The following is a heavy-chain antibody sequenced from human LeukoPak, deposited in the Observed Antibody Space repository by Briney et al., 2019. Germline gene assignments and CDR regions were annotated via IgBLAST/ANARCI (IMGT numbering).Heavy chain of an antibody. D-gene: IGHD3-10*01. J-gene: IGHJ5*02. V-gene: IGHV1-2*06. Sequence: GASVKVSCKASGYTFTGYYLHWVRQAPGQGLEGMGRINPIWGGTNYAQNLQDRVTITRHTSISTPTVALNRLTSDDTAVYYCSRDPMVRDFDWFDPWGQGTLVTVSS. CDR1: GYTFTGYY. CDR3: SRDPMVRDFDWFDP. CDR2: INPIWGGT.